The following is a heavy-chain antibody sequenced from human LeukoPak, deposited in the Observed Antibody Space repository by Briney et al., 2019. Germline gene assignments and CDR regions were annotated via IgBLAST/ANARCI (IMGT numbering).Heavy chain of an antibody. V-gene: IGHV3-30*02. CDR2: IRFDGSNE. J-gene: IGHJ4*02. Sequence: GGSLRLSCAASGFTFSSFGMHWVRQAPGKGLDWVAFIRFDGSNEHHADSVKGRFTISRDNAKNSLYLQMNSLRAEDTAVYYCARIGYSSSSFDYWGQGTLVTVSS. CDR3: ARIGYSSSSFDY. CDR1: GFTFSSFG. D-gene: IGHD6-6*01.